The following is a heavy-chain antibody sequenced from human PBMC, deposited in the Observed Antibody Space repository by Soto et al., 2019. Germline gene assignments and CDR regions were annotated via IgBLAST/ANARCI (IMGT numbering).Heavy chain of an antibody. J-gene: IGHJ4*02. Sequence: ASVKVSCKASGYTFTSYCISWVRQAPGQGLEWMGWISAYNGNTNYAQKLQGRVTMTTDTSTSTAYMELRSLRSDDTAVYYCARGPRNGYSYGPYMNDYWGQGTLVTVSS. D-gene: IGHD5-18*01. CDR3: ARGPRNGYSYGPYMNDY. CDR1: GYTFTSYC. CDR2: ISAYNGNT. V-gene: IGHV1-18*01.